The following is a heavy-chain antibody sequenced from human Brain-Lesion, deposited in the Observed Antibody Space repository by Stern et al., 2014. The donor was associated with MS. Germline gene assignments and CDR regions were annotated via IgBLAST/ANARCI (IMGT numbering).Heavy chain of an antibody. CDR2: IYYSGFT. J-gene: IGHJ4*02. Sequence: QLQLQESGPGLVKPSETLSLTCTVSGGSISSSTYYWAWIRQPPGKALEWIGNIYYSGFTYYNPSLKSRVTISVDMSKNQFSLKLSSVTAADTAIYYCARHDSVPRPSQLYSARDRGPGYFDYWGQGTLVTVSS. CDR1: GGSISSSTYY. D-gene: IGHD1-26*01. V-gene: IGHV4-39*01. CDR3: ARHDSVPRPSQLYSARDRGPGYFDY.